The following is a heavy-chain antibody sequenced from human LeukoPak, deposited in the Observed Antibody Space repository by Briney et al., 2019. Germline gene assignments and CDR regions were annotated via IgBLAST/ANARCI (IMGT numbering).Heavy chain of an antibody. CDR1: GYTFTSYG. Sequence: ASVKVSCKASGYTFTSYGISWVRQAPGQGLEWMGWISAYNGNTNYAQKLQGRVTMTTDTSTSTAYMELRSLRSDDTAVYYCARSYSSGWYDATHYWYFDLWGRGTLVTVSS. D-gene: IGHD6-19*01. J-gene: IGHJ2*01. V-gene: IGHV1-18*01. CDR3: ARSYSSGWYDATHYWYFDL. CDR2: ISAYNGNT.